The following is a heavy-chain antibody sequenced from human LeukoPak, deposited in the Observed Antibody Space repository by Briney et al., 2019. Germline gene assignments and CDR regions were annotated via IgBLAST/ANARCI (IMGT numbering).Heavy chain of an antibody. CDR2: IRYDGSTK. Sequence: GGSLRLSCAASGFIFSTYGMHWVRQAPGKGLEWVAFIRYDGSTKYYADSVKGRFTISRDNSKNTLYLQMNSLRAEDTAVYYWAKDFSLYYHDSSGYGSTLNCWGQGTLVTVSS. J-gene: IGHJ4*02. D-gene: IGHD3-22*01. CDR3: AKDFSLYYHDSSGYGSTLNC. CDR1: GFIFSTYG. V-gene: IGHV3-30*02.